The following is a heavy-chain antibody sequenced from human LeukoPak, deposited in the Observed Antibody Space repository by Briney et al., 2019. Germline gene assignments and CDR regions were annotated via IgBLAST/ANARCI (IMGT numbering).Heavy chain of an antibody. CDR2: ISSSSSYI. D-gene: IGHD1-26*01. Sequence: ETLSLTCTVSGGSISSGGYYWSWIRQPPGKGLEWVSSISSSSSYIYYADSVKGRFTISRDNAQNSLYLEMNSLRAEDTAVYYCARENSGSYSWFDYWGQGTLVTVSS. J-gene: IGHJ4*02. CDR1: GGSISSGGYY. V-gene: IGHV3-21*01. CDR3: ARENSGSYSWFDY.